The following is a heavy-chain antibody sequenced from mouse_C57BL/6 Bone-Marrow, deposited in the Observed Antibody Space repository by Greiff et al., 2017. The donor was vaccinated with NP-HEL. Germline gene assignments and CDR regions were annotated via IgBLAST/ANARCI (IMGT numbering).Heavy chain of an antibody. Sequence: EVMLVESGGGLVQPGGSLSLSCAASGFTFTDYYMSWVRQPPGKALEWLGFIRNKANGYTTEYSASVKGRFTISRDNSQSILYLQMNALRAEDSATYYCARYPLFITTVVENPYFDVWGTGTTVTVSS. CDR3: ARYPLFITTVVENPYFDV. CDR2: IRNKANGYTT. D-gene: IGHD1-1*01. CDR1: GFTFTDYY. V-gene: IGHV7-3*01. J-gene: IGHJ1*03.